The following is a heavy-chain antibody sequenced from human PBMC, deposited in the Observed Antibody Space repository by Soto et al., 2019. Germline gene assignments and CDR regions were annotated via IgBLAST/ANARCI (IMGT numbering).Heavy chain of an antibody. J-gene: IGHJ3*02. CDR3: AKGIDEVVTAIRDAFDI. V-gene: IGHV3-30*18. D-gene: IGHD2-21*02. CDR2: ISYDGSNK. Sequence: XGSLRLYCSAAGFTFSSYGMHWVRQAPGKGLEWVAVISYDGSNKYYADSVKGRFTISRDNSKNTLYLQMNSLRAEDTAVYYCAKGIDEVVTAIRDAFDIWGQGTMVTVSS. CDR1: GFTFSSYG.